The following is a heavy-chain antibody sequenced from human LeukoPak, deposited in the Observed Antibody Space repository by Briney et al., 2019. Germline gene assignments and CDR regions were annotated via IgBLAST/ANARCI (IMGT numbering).Heavy chain of an antibody. Sequence: ASVKVSCKASGYTFTGYYMHWVRQAPGQGLEWMGWINPNSGGTNYAQKFQGRVTMTRDTSISTAYMELSRLRSDDTAVYYCARSLLWFGEYDYWGQGTLVTVSS. CDR2: INPNSGGT. CDR3: ARSLLWFGEYDY. CDR1: GYTFTGYY. J-gene: IGHJ4*02. V-gene: IGHV1-2*02. D-gene: IGHD3-10*01.